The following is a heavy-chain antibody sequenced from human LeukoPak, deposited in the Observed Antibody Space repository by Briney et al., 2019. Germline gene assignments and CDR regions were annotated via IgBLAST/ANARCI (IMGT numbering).Heavy chain of an antibody. V-gene: IGHV3-23*01. CDR3: AKDTWGYDYSAFDY. CDR2: ISGSGGST. CDR1: GFTFSSYA. J-gene: IGHJ4*02. Sequence: GGSLRLSCAASGFTFSSYAMSWVRQAPGKGLEWVSAISGSGGSTYYADSVKGRFTISRDNSKNTLYLQMNRLRAEDTAVYYCAKDTWGYDYSAFDYWGQGTLVTVSS. D-gene: IGHD4-11*01.